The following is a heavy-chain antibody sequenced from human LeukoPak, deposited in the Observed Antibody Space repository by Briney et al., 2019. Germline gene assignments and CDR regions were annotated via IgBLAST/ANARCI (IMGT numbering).Heavy chain of an antibody. D-gene: IGHD1-26*01. J-gene: IGHJ4*02. V-gene: IGHV4-39*07. CDR1: GSSMSNYY. CDR3: ARVLPRSGSYIVDY. CDR2: IDHSGTTYSGST. Sequence: SETLSRTCNVSGSSMSNYYSVWIRQPPGKGLEWIGSIDHSGTTYSGSTYYNPSLKSRVTISVDTSKNQFSLKLSSVTAADTAVYYCARVLPRSGSYIVDYWGQGTLVTVSS.